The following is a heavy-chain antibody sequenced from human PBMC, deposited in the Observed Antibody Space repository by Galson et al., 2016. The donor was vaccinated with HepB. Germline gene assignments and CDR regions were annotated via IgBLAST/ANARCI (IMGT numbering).Heavy chain of an antibody. J-gene: IGHJ4*02. CDR3: VHIVHSGSYYYFAY. V-gene: IGHV2-5*02. CDR2: IYWDGDE. D-gene: IGHD1-26*01. Sequence: HALVKPTQTLTLTCIFSGFSLRTTGVGVGWMRQPPGKTLEWLAHIYWDGDERYSPSLKSRLTITKDTSKNRVVLTMTNMDPVDTATYYCVHIVHSGSYYYFAYWGQGTLVTVSS. CDR1: GFSLRTTGVG.